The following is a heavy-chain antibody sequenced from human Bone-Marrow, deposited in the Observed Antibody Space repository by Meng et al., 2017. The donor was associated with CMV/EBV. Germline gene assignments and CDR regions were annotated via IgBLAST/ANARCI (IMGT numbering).Heavy chain of an antibody. CDR1: GFTFSSYW. J-gene: IGHJ4*02. CDR2: IKQDGSEK. CDR3: ARRGYCSSTSYFDY. Sequence: GGSLRLSCAASGFTFSSYWMSWVRQAPGKGLEWVANIKQDGSEKYYVDSVKGRFTISRDNSKNTLYLQMNSLRAEDTAEYYCARRGYCSSTSYFDYWGQGTLVTVSS. V-gene: IGHV3-7*01. D-gene: IGHD2-2*01.